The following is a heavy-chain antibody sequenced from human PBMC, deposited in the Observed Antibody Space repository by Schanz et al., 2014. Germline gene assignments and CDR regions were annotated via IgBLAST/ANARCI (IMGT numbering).Heavy chain of an antibody. J-gene: IGHJ3*02. CDR1: GDTFDNFG. D-gene: IGHD1-7*01. V-gene: IGHV1-69*04. CDR3: ARDRWNYEGGIFDI. CDR2: FMPFLGIT. Sequence: QVKLVQSGAEVKKPGSSVKVSCKATGDTFDNFGISWGRQAPVQGPEWIGRFMPFLGITNLAQKFQDRVTMTADKAPSTAYMELSGLRSEDTAMYYCARDRWNYEGGIFDIWGQGPMVTVSS.